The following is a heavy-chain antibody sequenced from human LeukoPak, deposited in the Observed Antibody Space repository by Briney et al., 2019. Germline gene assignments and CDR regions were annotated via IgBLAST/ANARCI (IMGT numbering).Heavy chain of an antibody. V-gene: IGHV3-11*01. Sequence: GGSLRLSCAASGFTFSGYYMSWIRQAPGKGLEWVSYISSSGSTIYYADSVKGRFTISRDNAKNSLYLQMNSLRAEDTAVYYCARDVFLYYYGSGSYFKRGYYYGMDVWGQGTTVTVSS. J-gene: IGHJ6*02. CDR2: ISSSGSTI. CDR3: ARDVFLYYYGSGSYFKRGYYYGMDV. CDR1: GFTFSGYY. D-gene: IGHD3-10*01.